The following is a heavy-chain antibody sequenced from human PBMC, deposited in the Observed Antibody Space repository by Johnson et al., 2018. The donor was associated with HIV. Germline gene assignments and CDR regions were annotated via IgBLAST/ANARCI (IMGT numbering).Heavy chain of an antibody. V-gene: IGHV3-30*03. CDR3: ALHPYGDYGDAFDI. J-gene: IGHJ3*02. CDR1: GFTFSSYG. CDR2: ISYDGSNK. D-gene: IGHD4-17*01. Sequence: QVKLVESGGGVVQPGRFLRLSCAASGFTFSSYGMHWVRQAPGKGLEWVAVISYDGSNKYYADSVKGRFTISRDNSKNTLYLQMNSLRAEDTAVYYCALHPYGDYGDAFDIWGQGTMVTVSS.